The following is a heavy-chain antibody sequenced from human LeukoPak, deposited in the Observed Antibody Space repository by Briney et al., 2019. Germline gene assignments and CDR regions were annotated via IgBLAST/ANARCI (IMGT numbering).Heavy chain of an antibody. CDR3: AKSLGNQGVIDY. CDR1: GFIFRNHA. D-gene: IGHD3-10*01. V-gene: IGHV3-23*01. Sequence: PGGSLRLSCAASGFIFRNHAMNWVRQAPGQGLVWVSGVSASGGSTFNTDSVKGRFSISRDNSKNTLYLEMNSLRPEDTALYYCAKSLGNQGVIDYWGQGTLVTVSS. CDR2: VSASGGST. J-gene: IGHJ4*02.